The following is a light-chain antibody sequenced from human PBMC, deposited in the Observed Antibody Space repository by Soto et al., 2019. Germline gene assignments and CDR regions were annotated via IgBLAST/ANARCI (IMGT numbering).Light chain of an antibody. Sequence: EIVLTQSPGTLSLSPGGRATLSCRASQSVTSSYLAWYQQKPGQAPRLLIYGASSRATGIADRFSGSGSGTDFTLIINRLEPEDFAVYYCQQYGSSPLTFGGGTKVEIK. CDR2: GAS. V-gene: IGKV3-20*01. CDR1: QSVTSSY. J-gene: IGKJ4*01. CDR3: QQYGSSPLT.